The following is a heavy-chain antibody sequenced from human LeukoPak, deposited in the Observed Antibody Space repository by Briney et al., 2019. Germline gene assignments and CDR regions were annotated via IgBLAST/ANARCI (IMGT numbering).Heavy chain of an antibody. J-gene: IGHJ4*02. CDR3: AKETYGARWFGVPYYFDY. CDR1: GFTFSSYA. D-gene: IGHD3-10*01. Sequence: GGSLRLSCAASGFTFSSYAMSWVRQAPGKGLEWVSAISGSGGSTYYADSVKGRFTISRDNSKNTLYLQMNSLRAEDTAVYYCAKETYGARWFGVPYYFDYWGQGTLVTVSS. V-gene: IGHV3-23*01. CDR2: ISGSGGST.